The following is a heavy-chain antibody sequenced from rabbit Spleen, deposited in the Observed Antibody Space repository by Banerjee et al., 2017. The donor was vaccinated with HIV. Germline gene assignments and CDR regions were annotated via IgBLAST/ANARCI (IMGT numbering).Heavy chain of an antibody. CDR3: AGGESADGYYTL. J-gene: IGHJ6*01. V-gene: IGHV1S45*01. CDR1: GLDCSSYYY. D-gene: IGHD1-1*01. Sequence: QEQLEECGGGLVKPEGSLTRTGKASGLDCSSYYYMCWVRQAPGKGLEWIGSFYTGGSGSSYYASWAKGRFTISKTSSTTVTLQMTSLAAADTATYFCAGGESADGYYTLWGPGTLVTVS. CDR2: FYTGGSGSS.